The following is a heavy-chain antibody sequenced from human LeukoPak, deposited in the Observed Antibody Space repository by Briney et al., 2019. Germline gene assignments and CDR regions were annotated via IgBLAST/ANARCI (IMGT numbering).Heavy chain of an antibody. V-gene: IGHV4-39*07. D-gene: IGHD3-16*01. CDR2: IYYSGST. CDR3: ARGGGPPSNIDY. Sequence: NPSETLSLTCTVSGGSISSSSYYWGWIRQPPGKGLEWIGSIYYSGSTYYNPSLKSRVTISVDTSKNQFSLKLSSVTAADTAVYYCARGGGPPSNIDYWGQGTLVTVSS. J-gene: IGHJ4*02. CDR1: GGSISSSSYY.